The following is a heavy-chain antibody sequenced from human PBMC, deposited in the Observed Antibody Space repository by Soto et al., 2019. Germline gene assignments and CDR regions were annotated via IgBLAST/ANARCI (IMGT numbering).Heavy chain of an antibody. Sequence: SETLSLTCAVYGGSFSGYYWSWIRQPPGKGLEWIGEINHSGSTNYNPSLKSRVTISVDTSKNQFSLKLSSVTAADTAVYYCARGPRGYGSGTLIWFDPWGQGTLVT. CDR2: INHSGST. J-gene: IGHJ5*02. D-gene: IGHD3-10*01. CDR1: GGSFSGYY. CDR3: ARGPRGYGSGTLIWFDP. V-gene: IGHV4-34*01.